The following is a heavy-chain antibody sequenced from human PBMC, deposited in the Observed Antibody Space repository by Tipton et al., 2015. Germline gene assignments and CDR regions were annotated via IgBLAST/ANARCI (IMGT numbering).Heavy chain of an antibody. Sequence: SLRLSCAASGFTVSSNYMSWVRQAPGKGLEWVSIIYSGGSTYYADSVKGRFTISRDNSKNTLYLQMKSLRAEDTALYYCARIWENWVLRRYFDLWGRASLVIVSS. J-gene: IGHJ2*01. D-gene: IGHD7-27*01. CDR3: ARIWENWVLRRYFDL. CDR2: IYSGGST. CDR1: GFTVSSNY. V-gene: IGHV3-53*01.